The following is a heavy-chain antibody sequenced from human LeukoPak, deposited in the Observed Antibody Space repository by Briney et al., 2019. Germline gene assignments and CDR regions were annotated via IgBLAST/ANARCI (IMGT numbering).Heavy chain of an antibody. J-gene: IGHJ4*02. D-gene: IGHD6-19*01. V-gene: IGHV1-24*01. CDR3: ATGLAVAGTVFGY. Sequence: ASGKVSCKVSGYTLTELSMHWVRQAPGKGLEWMGGFDPEDGETIYAQKFQGKVTMTEDTPTDTAYMELSSLRSEDTAVYYCATGLAVAGTVFGYWGQGTLVTVSS. CDR1: GYTLTELS. CDR2: FDPEDGET.